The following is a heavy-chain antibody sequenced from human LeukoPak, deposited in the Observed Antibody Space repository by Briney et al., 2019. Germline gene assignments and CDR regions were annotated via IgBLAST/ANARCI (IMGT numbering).Heavy chain of an antibody. CDR1: GFTFSSYS. V-gene: IGHV3-48*04. CDR2: ISSSSSTI. D-gene: IGHD5-12*01. Sequence: GGSLRLSCAASGFTFSSYSVNWVRQAPGKGLEWVSYISSSSSTIYYADSVKGRFTISRDNAKNSLYLQMNSLRAEDTAVYYCARDRGRGYSGYDKDYWGQGTLVTVSS. J-gene: IGHJ4*02. CDR3: ARDRGRGYSGYDKDY.